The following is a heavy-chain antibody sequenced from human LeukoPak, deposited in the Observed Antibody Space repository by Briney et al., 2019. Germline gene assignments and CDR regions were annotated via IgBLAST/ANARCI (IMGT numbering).Heavy chain of an antibody. D-gene: IGHD6-19*01. CDR2: ISGSGGGT. Sequence: GGSLRLSCAASGFTFSSYAMNWVRQAPGKGLEWVSGISGSGGGTYSPDSVKGRFTISRDNSKNTLYLQMNTLRAEDTAVYYCAKAGRSGKDAIDYWGQGTPVTVSS. CDR3: AKAGRSGKDAIDY. J-gene: IGHJ4*02. CDR1: GFTFSSYA. V-gene: IGHV3-23*01.